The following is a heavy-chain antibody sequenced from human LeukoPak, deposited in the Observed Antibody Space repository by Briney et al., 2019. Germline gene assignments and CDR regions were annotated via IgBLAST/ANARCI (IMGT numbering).Heavy chain of an antibody. J-gene: IGHJ5*02. CDR3: ARHLRLWQNWFDP. D-gene: IGHD5-18*01. Sequence: GESLKISCKGSGYIFTSYWIGWVRQMPGKGLEWMGIIYPGDSDTSYSPSFQGQVTISADKSISTAYLQWSSLKASDTAMYYCARHLRLWQNWFDPWGQGTLVTVSS. CDR2: IYPGDSDT. CDR1: GYIFTSYW. V-gene: IGHV5-51*01.